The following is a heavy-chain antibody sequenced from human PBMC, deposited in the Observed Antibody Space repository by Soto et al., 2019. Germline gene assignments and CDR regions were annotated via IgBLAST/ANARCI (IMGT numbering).Heavy chain of an antibody. CDR3: ARGHPRRHFDY. V-gene: IGHV4-34*01. CDR1: GGSFSGYY. CDR2: INHSGST. J-gene: IGHJ4*02. Sequence: QVQLQQWGAGLLKPSETLSLTCAVYGGSFSGYYWSWIRQPPGKGLEWIGEINHSGSTNYNPSLKSRVTISVDTSKNQSSLKQSSVTAADTAVYYYARGHPRRHFDYWGQGTLVTVSS.